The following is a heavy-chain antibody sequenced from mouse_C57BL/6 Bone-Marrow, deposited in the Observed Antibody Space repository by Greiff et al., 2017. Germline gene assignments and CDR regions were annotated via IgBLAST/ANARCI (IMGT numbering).Heavy chain of an antibody. CDR3: ARSFYCYGSSPAWFAY. CDR1: GYTFTDYY. Sequence: VQLQQSGPELVKPGASVKISCKASGYTFTDYYINWVKQRPGQGLEWIGWIYPGSGNTKYNEKFKGKATLTVDTSSSTAYMQLSSLTSEDSAVYFCARSFYCYGSSPAWFAYWGQGTLVTVSA. D-gene: IGHD1-1*01. CDR2: IYPGSGNT. V-gene: IGHV1-84*01. J-gene: IGHJ3*01.